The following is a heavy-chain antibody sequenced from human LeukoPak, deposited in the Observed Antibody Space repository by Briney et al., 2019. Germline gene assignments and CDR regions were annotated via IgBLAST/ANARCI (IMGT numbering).Heavy chain of an antibody. D-gene: IGHD6-19*01. V-gene: IGHV3-23*01. CDR2: ITGSGSGT. CDR3: AKGSGYSSGWYLNWFDP. CDR1: GFTFSSYA. Sequence: QSGGSLRLSCAASGFTFSSYAMSWVRQAPGKGLEWVSGITGSGSGTYYADSVKGQFTISRDNAKNTLYLQMNSLRAEDTALYYCAKGSGYSSGWYLNWFDPWGQGTLVTVSS. J-gene: IGHJ5*02.